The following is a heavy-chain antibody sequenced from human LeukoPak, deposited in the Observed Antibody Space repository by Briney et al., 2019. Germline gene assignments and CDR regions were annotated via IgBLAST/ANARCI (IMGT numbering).Heavy chain of an antibody. J-gene: IGHJ6*03. V-gene: IGHV1-3*01. Sequence: ASVKVSCKASGYIFTDYAIHWLRQAPGQRPEWMGWMNGSNGNTKYSQKFQGRITLIRDTSAATAYMELSSLRHDDLAVYYCARGRGTSGSNRDFYYYYMDVWGKGTTVTVSS. CDR3: ARGRGTSGSNRDFYYYYMDV. D-gene: IGHD2-15*01. CDR1: GYIFTDYA. CDR2: MNGSNGNT.